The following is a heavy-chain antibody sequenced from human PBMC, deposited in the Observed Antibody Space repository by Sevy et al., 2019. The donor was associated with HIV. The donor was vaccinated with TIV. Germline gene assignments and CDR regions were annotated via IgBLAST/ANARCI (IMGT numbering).Heavy chain of an antibody. Sequence: GGYLRLSCAASGFTFSSSWMHWVRQAPGKGLVWVSRINSDGSSTTYADSVKGRFTISRDNAKNTLYLQMNSLRAEDTAVYYCAKTGRYSYYYGMDVWGQGTTVTVSS. CDR3: AKTGRYSYYYGMDV. CDR2: INSDGSST. V-gene: IGHV3-74*03. CDR1: GFTFSSSW. J-gene: IGHJ6*02.